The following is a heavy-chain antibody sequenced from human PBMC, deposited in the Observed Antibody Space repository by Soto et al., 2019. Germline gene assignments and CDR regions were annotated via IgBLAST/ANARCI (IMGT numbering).Heavy chain of an antibody. D-gene: IGHD5-18*01. CDR2: ISYGWST. CDR1: GGSINSGGYC. J-gene: IGHJ4*02. CDR3: SRGILV. V-gene: IGHV4-31*01. Sequence: QVQLQESGPGLVKPSQTLSLTCTVSGGSINSGGYCWSWISQHPGKGLDWIGCISYGWSTSYNPSLKSLVTISVDTSKNPFSLKLPSVTAADTAVYYCSRGILVWGQGALITVSS.